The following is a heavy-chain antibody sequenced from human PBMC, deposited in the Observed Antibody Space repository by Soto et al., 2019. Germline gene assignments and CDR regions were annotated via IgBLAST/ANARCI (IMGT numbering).Heavy chain of an antibody. CDR2: IKSKSDGGTT. V-gene: IGHV3-15*01. Sequence: LRLSCAASGFTFSNAWMSWVRQAPGKGLEWVGRIKSKSDGGTTDYAAPVKGRFTISRDDSKNTLHLQMNSLKTEDTAVYYCATEGGYDLVYWGQGTLVTVSS. CDR3: ATEGGYDLVY. D-gene: IGHD5-12*01. CDR1: GFTFSNAW. J-gene: IGHJ4*02.